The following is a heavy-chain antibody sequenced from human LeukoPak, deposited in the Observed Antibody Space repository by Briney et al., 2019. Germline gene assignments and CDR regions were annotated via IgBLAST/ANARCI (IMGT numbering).Heavy chain of an antibody. V-gene: IGHV3-23*01. D-gene: IGHD6-19*01. CDR3: AKDSSGWYFYYYYGMDV. CDR1: GFTFSSYA. CDR2: ISGSGGST. Sequence: GGSLRLSCAASGFTFSSYAMSWVRQAPGKGLEWVSVISGSGGSTYYADSVKGRFTISRDNSKNTLYLQMNSLRAEDTAVYYCAKDSSGWYFYYYYGMDVWGQGTTVTVSS. J-gene: IGHJ6*02.